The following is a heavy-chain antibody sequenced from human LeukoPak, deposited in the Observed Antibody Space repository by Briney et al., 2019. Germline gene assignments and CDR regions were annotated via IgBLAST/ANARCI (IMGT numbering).Heavy chain of an antibody. J-gene: IGHJ4*02. CDR3: ARAYGDFDY. Sequence: PSQTLSLTCTVSGGSISSGSYYWSWIRQPAGKGLEWIGRIYTSGSTNYNPSLKSRVTISVDTSKNQFSLKLSSVTAADTAVYYCARAYGDFDYWGQGTLVTVSS. CDR1: GGSISSGSYY. V-gene: IGHV4-61*02. D-gene: IGHD4-17*01. CDR2: IYTSGST.